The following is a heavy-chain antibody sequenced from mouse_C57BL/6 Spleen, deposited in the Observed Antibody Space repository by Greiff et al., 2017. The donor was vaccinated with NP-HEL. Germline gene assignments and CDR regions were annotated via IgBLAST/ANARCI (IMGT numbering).Heavy chain of an antibody. CDR3: AREGDSNYERFGLAY. J-gene: IGHJ3*01. Sequence: EVQLQQSGPELVKPGASVKISCKASGYSFTGYYMNWVKQSPEKSLEWIGEINPSTGGTTYNQKFKAKATLTVDKSSSTAYMQLKSLTSEDSAVYYCAREGDSNYERFGLAYWGQGTLVTVSA. CDR1: GYSFTGYY. V-gene: IGHV1-42*01. CDR2: INPSTGGT. D-gene: IGHD2-5*01.